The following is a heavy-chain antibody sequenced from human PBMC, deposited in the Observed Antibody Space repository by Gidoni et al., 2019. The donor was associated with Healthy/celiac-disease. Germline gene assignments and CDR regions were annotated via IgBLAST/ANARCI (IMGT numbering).Heavy chain of an antibody. V-gene: IGHV3-23*01. CDR3: VESRLLSD. J-gene: IGHJ4*02. D-gene: IGHD4-17*01. CDR1: GFTFSNYA. CDR2: ISGGGGST. Sequence: EVQLLVSGVGLVQPGGSLRLSCAASGFTFSNYAMNWVRQAPGKGLEWVSAISGGGGSTYYADSVKGRFTISRDNSKNTLYLQMNSLRAEDTAVYYCVESRLLSDWGQGTLVTVSS.